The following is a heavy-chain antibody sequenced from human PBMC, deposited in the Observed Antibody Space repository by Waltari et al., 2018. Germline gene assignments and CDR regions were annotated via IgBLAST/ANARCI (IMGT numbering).Heavy chain of an antibody. Sequence: EVQLVESGGGLVQPGRSLRLSCTASGFTFGDYAMSWFRQAPGKGLEWVGFLRSKAYGGTTEYAASVKVRFTISRDDSKSIAYLQMNSLKTEDTAVYYCTSHDDSPFSRAEYFQHWGQGTLVTVSS. D-gene: IGHD3-22*01. J-gene: IGHJ1*01. CDR2: LRSKAYGGTT. V-gene: IGHV3-49*03. CDR1: GFTFGDYA. CDR3: TSHDDSPFSRAEYFQH.